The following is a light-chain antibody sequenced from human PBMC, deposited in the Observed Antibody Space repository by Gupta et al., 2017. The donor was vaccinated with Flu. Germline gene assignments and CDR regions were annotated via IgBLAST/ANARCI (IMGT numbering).Light chain of an antibody. CDR1: TGPVTTASY. CDR2: STS. Sequence: GGTVTLTCASSTGPVTTASYPNWFQQTPGQAPRALISSTSNKHSWTTARFSGPLLGGKAALTLSGVQPEDEADYYCLVYYAGAGVFGGGTRLTVL. V-gene: IGLV7-43*01. CDR3: LVYYAGAGV. J-gene: IGLJ3*02.